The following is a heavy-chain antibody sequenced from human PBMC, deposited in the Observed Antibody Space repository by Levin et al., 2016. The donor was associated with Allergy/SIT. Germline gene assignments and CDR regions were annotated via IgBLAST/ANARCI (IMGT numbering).Heavy chain of an antibody. J-gene: IGHJ3*02. D-gene: IGHD2-15*01. Sequence: WIRQPPGKGLEWVANIKQDGSEKYYVDSVKGRFTISRDNAKNSLYLQMNSLRAEDTAVYYCAREIRGGAFDIWGQGTMVTVSS. CDR2: IKQDGSEK. V-gene: IGHV3-7*03. CDR3: AREIRGGAFDI.